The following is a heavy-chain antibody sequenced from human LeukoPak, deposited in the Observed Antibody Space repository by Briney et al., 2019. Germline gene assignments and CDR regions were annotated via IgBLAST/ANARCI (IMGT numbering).Heavy chain of an antibody. CDR2: MNPNSGNT. CDR1: GYTFTSYD. V-gene: IGHV1-8*01. CDR3: ARGRLGLLLDAFDI. J-gene: IGHJ3*02. Sequence: ASVKVSCKASGYTFTSYDINWVRQAPGQGLEWMGWMNPNSGNTDYAQKFQGRVTMTRNTSISTAYMELSSLRSEDTAVYYCARGRLGLLLDAFDIWGQGTMVTVSS. D-gene: IGHD5/OR15-5a*01.